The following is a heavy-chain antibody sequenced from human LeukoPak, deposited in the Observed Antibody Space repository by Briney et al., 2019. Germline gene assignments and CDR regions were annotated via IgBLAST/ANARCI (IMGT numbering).Heavy chain of an antibody. CDR3: AREKHYPDYSNHPNYFDY. V-gene: IGHV3-21*01. CDR1: GFTFSSYS. Sequence: PGGSLRLSCAASGFTFSSYSMNWVRQAPGKGLEWVSSISSSSSYIYYADSVKGRFTISRDNAKNSLYLQMNSLRAEDTAVYHCAREKHYPDYSNHPNYFDYWGQGTLVTVSS. CDR2: ISSSSSYI. J-gene: IGHJ4*02. D-gene: IGHD4-11*01.